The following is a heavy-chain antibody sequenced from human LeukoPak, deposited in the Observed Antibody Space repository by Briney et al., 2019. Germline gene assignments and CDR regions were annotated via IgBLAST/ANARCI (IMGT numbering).Heavy chain of an antibody. D-gene: IGHD3-3*01. CDR2: ISSSSSYI. V-gene: IGHV3-21*01. J-gene: IGHJ6*02. Sequence: GGSLRLSCAASGCTFSSYSMNWVRQAPGKGLEWVSSISSSSSYIYYADSVKGRFTISRDNAKNSLYLQMNSLRAEDTAVYYCARENYDFWSGYQRGYYGMDVWGQGTTVTVSS. CDR3: ARENYDFWSGYQRGYYGMDV. CDR1: GCTFSSYS.